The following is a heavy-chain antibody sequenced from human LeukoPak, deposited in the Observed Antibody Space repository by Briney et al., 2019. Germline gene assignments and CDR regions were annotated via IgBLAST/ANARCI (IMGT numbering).Heavy chain of an antibody. CDR1: GGTFSSYA. Sequence: SVKVSCKASGGTFSSYAISWVRQAPGQGLEWMGGIIPIFGTANYAQKSQGRVTITTDESTSTAYMELSSLRSEDTAVYYCARVLGQQLVRGWFDPWGQGTLVTVSS. V-gene: IGHV1-69*05. CDR2: IIPIFGTA. J-gene: IGHJ5*02. CDR3: ARVLGQQLVRGWFDP. D-gene: IGHD6-13*01.